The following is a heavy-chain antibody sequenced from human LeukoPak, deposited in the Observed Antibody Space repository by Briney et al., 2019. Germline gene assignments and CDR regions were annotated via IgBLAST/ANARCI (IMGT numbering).Heavy chain of an antibody. V-gene: IGHV3-23*01. Sequence: GGSLRLSCAASGFTFSSYAMSWVRQAPGKGLEWVSAISGSGGSTYYADSVKGRFTISRDNSKNTLYLQMNSLRAEDTAVYYCAKGDVDTAMVTELYYFDYWGQGTLVTVSS. CDR2: ISGSGGST. J-gene: IGHJ4*02. CDR3: AKGDVDTAMVTELYYFDY. D-gene: IGHD5-18*01. CDR1: GFTFSSYA.